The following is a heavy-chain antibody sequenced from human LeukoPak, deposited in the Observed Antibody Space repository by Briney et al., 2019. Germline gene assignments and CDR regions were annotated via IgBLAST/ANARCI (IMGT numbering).Heavy chain of an antibody. CDR1: GFTVSSNY. CDR2: IYSGGST. V-gene: IGHV3-53*01. Sequence: GGSLRLSCAASGFTVSSNYMNWVRQAPGKGLEWVSIIYSGGSTYDADSVKGRFTISRDHSKNTLYLQMNSLRAEDTAVYYCARGRPNGMDVWGQGTTVTVSS. CDR3: ARGRPNGMDV. J-gene: IGHJ6*02.